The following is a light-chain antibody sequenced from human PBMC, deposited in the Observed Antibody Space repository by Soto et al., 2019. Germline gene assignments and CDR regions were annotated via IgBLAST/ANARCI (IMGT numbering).Light chain of an antibody. CDR2: GVS. Sequence: QSALTQPPSASGSPGQSVTISCTGTSSDVGGYNYVSWYQQHPDKAPTLIIYGVSKRPSGVPDRFSGSKSGNTASLTVSGLQADDEADYYCSSYAGSARILFGGGTKVTVL. V-gene: IGLV2-8*01. CDR3: SSYAGSARIL. J-gene: IGLJ2*01. CDR1: SSDVGGYNY.